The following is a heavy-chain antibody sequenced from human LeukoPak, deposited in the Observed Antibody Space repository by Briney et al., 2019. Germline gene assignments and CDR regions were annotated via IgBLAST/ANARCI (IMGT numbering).Heavy chain of an antibody. Sequence: SETLALTWCVSGYSISSVYYGGGIRRPPGKGLEWFGSIYHRGSTYYNPSREGRVTISVDTCKNQFSLKLSSVTAEDKAVYYCARNIGGYCSTTSCYRGGAFDIWGQGTMVTVSS. CDR2: IYHRGST. D-gene: IGHD2-2*02. CDR1: GYSISSVYY. J-gene: IGHJ3*02. CDR3: ARNIGGYCSTTSCYRGGAFDI. V-gene: IGHV4-38-2*01.